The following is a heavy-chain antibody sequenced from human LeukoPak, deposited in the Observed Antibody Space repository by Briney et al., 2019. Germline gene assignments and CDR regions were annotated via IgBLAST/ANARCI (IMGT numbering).Heavy chain of an antibody. J-gene: IGHJ6*02. CDR2: TYTSGST. CDR3: ARGTGFGYYYGMDV. D-gene: IGHD3-9*01. V-gene: IGHV4-4*07. Sequence: SETLSLTCTVSGGSISSYYWSWIRQPAGKGLEWIGRTYTSGSTNYNPSLKSRVTMSVATSKNQFSLKLSSVTAADTAVYYCARGTGFGYYYGMDVWGQGTTVTVSS. CDR1: GGSISSYY.